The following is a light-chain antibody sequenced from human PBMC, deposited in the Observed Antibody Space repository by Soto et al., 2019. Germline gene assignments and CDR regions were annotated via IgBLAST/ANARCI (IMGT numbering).Light chain of an antibody. J-gene: IGKJ4*01. V-gene: IGKV1-5*01. CDR2: DTF. CDR1: QSISSW. Sequence: DIQMTQSPSSLSASVGDRVSITCRASQSISSWLDWYQQKPGKAPKHLMYDTFSLESGVPSRFSGSRSGTEFTLTISSLQPDDYATYYCQQYDSYSPLTCGGGTKLEIK. CDR3: QQYDSYSPLT.